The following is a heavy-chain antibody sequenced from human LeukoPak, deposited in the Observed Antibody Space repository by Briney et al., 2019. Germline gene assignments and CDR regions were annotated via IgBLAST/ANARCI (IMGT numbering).Heavy chain of an antibody. CDR2: VYYSGSS. Sequence: SETLSLTCTVSGGSISSDENYWGWVRQHPGKGLEWIGYVYYSGSSYYIPSLESRVTMSVEVSKNQFSLELRSVTAADTAVYYCARVKVLRFLEWFLDFWGQGALVTVSS. J-gene: IGHJ4*02. V-gene: IGHV4-31*03. CDR3: ARVKVLRFLEWFLDF. CDR1: GGSISSDENY. D-gene: IGHD3-3*01.